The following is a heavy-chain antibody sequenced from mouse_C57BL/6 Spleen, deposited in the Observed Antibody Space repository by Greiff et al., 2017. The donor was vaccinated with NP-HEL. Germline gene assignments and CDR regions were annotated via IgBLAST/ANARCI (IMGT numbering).Heavy chain of an antibody. J-gene: IGHJ2*01. CDR2: IYPGSGNT. CDR1: GYTFTDYY. CDR3: ARWGSLPFDY. Sequence: QVHVKQSGAELVRPGASVKLSCKASGYTFTDYYINWVKQRPGQGLEWIARIYPGSGNTYYNEKFKGKATLTAEKSSSTSYMQLSSLTSEDSAVYFCARWGSLPFDYWGQGTTLTVSS. V-gene: IGHV1-76*01.